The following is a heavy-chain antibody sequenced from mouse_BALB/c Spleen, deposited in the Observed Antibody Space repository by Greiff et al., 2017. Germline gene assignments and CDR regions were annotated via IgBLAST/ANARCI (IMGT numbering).Heavy chain of an antibody. CDR3: ARHELGRWFAY. D-gene: IGHD4-1*01. Sequence: EVKVEESGGGLVKLGGSLKLSCAASGFTFSSYYMSWVRQTPEKRLELVAAINSNGGSTYYPDTVKGRFTISRDNAKNTLYLQMSSLKSEDTALYYCARHELGRWFAYWGQGTLVTVSA. CDR1: GFTFSSYY. J-gene: IGHJ3*01. CDR2: INSNGGST. V-gene: IGHV5-6-2*01.